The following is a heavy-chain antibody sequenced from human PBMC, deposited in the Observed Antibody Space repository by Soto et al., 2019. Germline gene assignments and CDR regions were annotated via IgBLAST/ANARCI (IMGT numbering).Heavy chain of an antibody. Sequence: QVQLMESGGGGVQPGKSLRLSCAASGFSCNDCGMHWVRQAQGKGLEWVAVFSYDGSGIYYGNAVIGRFTISRDTSNNTLYPQINSLRREDTAVYYCVKEACRGLSPTAEYCGQGTQVIVAS. J-gene: IGHJ4*02. CDR2: FSYDGSGI. CDR1: GFSCNDCG. CDR3: VKEACRGLSPTAEY. D-gene: IGHD1-26*01. V-gene: IGHV3-30*18.